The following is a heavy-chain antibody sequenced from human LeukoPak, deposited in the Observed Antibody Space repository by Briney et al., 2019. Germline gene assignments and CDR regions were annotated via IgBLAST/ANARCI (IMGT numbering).Heavy chain of an antibody. CDR1: GRTFRSFA. Sequence: ASVKVSCKASGRTFRSFAISWVRQAPGQGLEWMGGIIPIFRTANYAQKFQGRVTITADESTSTAYMELSSLRSEDTAVYYCARALRYYSDSSGYAFDYWGQGTLVTVSS. J-gene: IGHJ4*02. CDR2: IIPIFRTA. V-gene: IGHV1-69*13. D-gene: IGHD3-22*01. CDR3: ARALRYYSDSSGYAFDY.